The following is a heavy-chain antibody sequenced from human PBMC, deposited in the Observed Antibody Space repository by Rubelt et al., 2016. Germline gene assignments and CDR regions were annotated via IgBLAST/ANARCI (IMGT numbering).Heavy chain of an antibody. CDR2: INPNSGGT. CDR1: GYTFTGYY. Sequence: QVQLVQSGSELKKPGASVKVSCKASGYTFTGYYMHWVRQAPGQGLEWMGWINPNSGGTNYATKFKGWLTMTRDTSISTAYMELGRLRSDDTAVYYCARDDSPYYYDSSGYYDYWGQGTLVTVSS. D-gene: IGHD3-22*01. V-gene: IGHV1-2*04. J-gene: IGHJ4*02. CDR3: ARDDSPYYYDSSGYYDY.